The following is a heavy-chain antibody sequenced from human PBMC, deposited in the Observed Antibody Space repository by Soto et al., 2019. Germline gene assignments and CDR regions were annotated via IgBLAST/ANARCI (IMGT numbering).Heavy chain of an antibody. CDR1: GFTFGDYA. J-gene: IGHJ6*02. D-gene: IGHD2-2*02. CDR3: TRVYCSSTSCYRGGYYYGMDV. V-gene: IGHV3-49*04. CDR2: IRSKAYGGTT. Sequence: GGSLRLSCTASGFTFGDYAMSWVRQAPGKGLEWVGFIRSKAYGGTTEYAASVKGRFTISRDDSKSIAYLQMNSLKTEDTAVYYCTRVYCSSTSCYRGGYYYGMDVWGQGTTVTVS.